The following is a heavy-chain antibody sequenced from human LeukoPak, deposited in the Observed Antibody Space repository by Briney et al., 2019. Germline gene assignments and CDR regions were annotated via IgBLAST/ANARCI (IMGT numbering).Heavy chain of an antibody. D-gene: IGHD3-22*01. CDR1: GRSINIIIYY. V-gene: IGHV4-39*01. J-gene: IGHJ6*03. CDR3: ARPDNYYYMDV. Sequence: SDTLSLPCTLSGRSINIIIYYWGFIRHPPRKRLEWIGSIYYSGISFYTLSLKSRVTTSVDPSKNQFSLELSSVTAADTAVYYCARPDNYYYMDVWGKGTTVTVSS. CDR2: IYYSGIS.